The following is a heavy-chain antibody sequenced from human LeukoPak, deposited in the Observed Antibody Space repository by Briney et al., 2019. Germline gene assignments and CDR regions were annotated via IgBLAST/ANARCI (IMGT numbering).Heavy chain of an antibody. CDR3: ARDPGYYDSSGYRYFDL. D-gene: IGHD3-22*01. V-gene: IGHV4-39*07. CDR2: IYYSGST. J-gene: IGHJ2*01. CDR1: GGSISSSSYY. Sequence: SETLSLTCTVSGGSISSSSYYWGCIRQPPGKGLECIGSIYYSGSTYYNPSLKSRVTISVDTSKNQFSLKLSSVTAADTAVYYCARDPGYYDSSGYRYFDLWGRGTLVTVSS.